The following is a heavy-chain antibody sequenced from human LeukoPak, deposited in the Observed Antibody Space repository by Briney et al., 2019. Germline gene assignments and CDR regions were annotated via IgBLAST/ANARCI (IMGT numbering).Heavy chain of an antibody. J-gene: IGHJ4*02. D-gene: IGHD1-26*01. Sequence: PGRSLRLSCAASGFTFSSYGMHWVRQAPGKGLEWVAVISYDGSNKYYADSVKGRFTVSRDNSKNTLYLQMNSLRAEDTAVYYCAKEASALSGSRTPFDYWGQGTLVTVSS. CDR3: AKEASALSGSRTPFDY. CDR2: ISYDGSNK. V-gene: IGHV3-30*18. CDR1: GFTFSSYG.